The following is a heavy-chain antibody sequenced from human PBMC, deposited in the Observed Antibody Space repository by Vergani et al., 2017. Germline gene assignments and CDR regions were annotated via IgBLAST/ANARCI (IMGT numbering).Heavy chain of an antibody. CDR3: AADLLQKGHDYYYYGMDV. V-gene: IGHV1-69*18. Sequence: QVQLVQSGAEVKKPGSSVKVSCKASGGTFSSYAISWVRQAPGQGLEWMGRIIPIFGTANYAQKFQGRVTITADESTSTAYMELSSLRSEDTAVYYCAADLLQKGHDYYYYGMDVWGQGTTVTVSS. J-gene: IGHJ6*02. D-gene: IGHD5-24*01. CDR2: IIPIFGTA. CDR1: GGTFSSYA.